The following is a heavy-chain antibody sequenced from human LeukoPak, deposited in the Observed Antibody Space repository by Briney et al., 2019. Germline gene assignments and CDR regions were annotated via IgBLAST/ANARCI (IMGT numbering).Heavy chain of an antibody. CDR1: GYTFTSYG. CDR3: ARVVGGYYDSSGYYYWFDP. D-gene: IGHD3-22*01. CDR2: ISAYNGNT. V-gene: IGHV1-18*01. J-gene: IGHJ5*02. Sequence: GASVKVSCKASGYTFTSYGISWVRQAPGQELEWMGWISAYNGNTNYAQKLQGRVTMTTDTSTSTAYMELRSLRSDDTAVYYCARVVGGYYDSSGYYYWFDPWGQETLVTVSS.